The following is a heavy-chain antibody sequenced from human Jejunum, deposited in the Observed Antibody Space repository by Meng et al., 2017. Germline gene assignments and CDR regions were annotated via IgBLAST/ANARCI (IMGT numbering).Heavy chain of an antibody. J-gene: IGHJ4*02. Sequence: QVQLVQSGSEVKKPGAPVKVSCKASGYTFTGYYMHWVREAPGQGLEWMGRINTYSGVPNYAQKFQGRVTMTTDTSINTAYMELSGLSSDDTALYYCASNVDCTSTSCYAYWGQGTLVTVSS. CDR3: ASNVDCTSTSCYAY. D-gene: IGHD2-2*01. CDR1: GYTFTGYY. CDR2: INTYSGVP. V-gene: IGHV1-2*06.